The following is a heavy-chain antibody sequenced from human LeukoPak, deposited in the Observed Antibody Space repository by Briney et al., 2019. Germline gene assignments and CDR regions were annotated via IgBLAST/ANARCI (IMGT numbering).Heavy chain of an antibody. CDR2: IDPSGGT. CDR3: MNNWFDYTGYFYFDY. CDR1: GHTFTGFS. D-gene: IGHD2-8*02. V-gene: IGHV1-2*02. J-gene: IGHJ4*02. Sequence: GASVKVSCKASGHTFTGFSMHWVRQAPGQGLEWKGSIDPSGGTDYPQKFQGRVTMTRDTPMSTAYMELNSLRSDDTAVYYCMNNWFDYTGYFYFDYWGQGTLVTVSS.